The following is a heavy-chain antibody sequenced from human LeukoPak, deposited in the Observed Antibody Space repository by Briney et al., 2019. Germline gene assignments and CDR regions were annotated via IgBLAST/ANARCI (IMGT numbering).Heavy chain of an antibody. CDR3: AKANSGSHYYFDY. V-gene: IGHV3-23*01. D-gene: IGHD1-26*01. J-gene: IGHJ4*02. Sequence: PRGSLRLSCAASGFTFSSYSMSWVRQAPGKGLEWVSTFSGTGEITYYADSVKGRFTISRDNSKNTLYLQMNSLRAEDTAVYYCAKANSGSHYYFDYWGQGTLVTVSS. CDR2: FSGTGEIT. CDR1: GFTFSSYS.